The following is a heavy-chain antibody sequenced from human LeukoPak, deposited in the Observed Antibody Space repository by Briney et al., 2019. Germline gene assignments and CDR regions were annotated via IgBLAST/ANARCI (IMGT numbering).Heavy chain of an antibody. CDR1: GYTFTGYY. CDR2: INPNSGGT. D-gene: IGHD1-26*01. Sequence: ASVKVSCKASGYTFTGYYMHCVRQAPGQGLEWMGWINPNSGGTNYAQKFQGRVTMTTDTSISTAYMELSSLRSDDTAAYYCARDQVGPIKAEFDYWGQGTLVTVSS. CDR3: ARDQVGPIKAEFDY. V-gene: IGHV1-2*02. J-gene: IGHJ4*02.